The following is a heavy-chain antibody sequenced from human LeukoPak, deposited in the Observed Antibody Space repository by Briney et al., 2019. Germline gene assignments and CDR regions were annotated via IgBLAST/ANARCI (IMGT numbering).Heavy chain of an antibody. CDR3: AREGLLCGGDCYRDGFDI. CDR1: GGSISSYY. Sequence: PSETLSLTCTVSGGSISSYYWSWIRQPPGKGLEWIGYISDSGSTNYNPSLKSRVTISVDTSKNQFSLKLTSVTAADTALYYCAREGLLCGGDCYRDGFDIWGQGTLVTVSS. D-gene: IGHD2-21*02. CDR2: ISDSGST. J-gene: IGHJ3*02. V-gene: IGHV4-59*01.